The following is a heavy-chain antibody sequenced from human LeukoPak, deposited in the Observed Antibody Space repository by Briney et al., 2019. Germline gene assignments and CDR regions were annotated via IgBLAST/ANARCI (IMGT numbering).Heavy chain of an antibody. J-gene: IGHJ6*03. CDR2: ISYDGSNK. Sequence: PGGSLRLSCAASGFTFSSYGMHWVRQAPGKGLEWVAVISYDGSNKYYADPVKGRFTISRDNSKNTLYLQMNSLRAEDTAVYYCAKDSRPTGYDYYYYMDVWGKGTTVTVSS. CDR3: AKDSRPTGYDYYYYMDV. CDR1: GFTFSSYG. D-gene: IGHD1-14*01. V-gene: IGHV3-30*18.